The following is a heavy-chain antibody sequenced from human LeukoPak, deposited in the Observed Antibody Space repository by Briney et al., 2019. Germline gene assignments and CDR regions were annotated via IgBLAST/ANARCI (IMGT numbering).Heavy chain of an antibody. D-gene: IGHD2-2*01. V-gene: IGHV3-30-3*01. CDR2: ISYDGSNK. J-gene: IGHJ3*02. CDR1: GFTFSSYA. Sequence: GGSLRLSCAASGFTFSSYAMHWVRQAPGKGLEWVAVISYDGSNKYYADSVKGRFTISRDNSKNTLYLQMNSLRAEDTAVYYCARDPSSSTSWRVAFDIWGQGTMVTVSS. CDR3: ARDPSSSTSWRVAFDI.